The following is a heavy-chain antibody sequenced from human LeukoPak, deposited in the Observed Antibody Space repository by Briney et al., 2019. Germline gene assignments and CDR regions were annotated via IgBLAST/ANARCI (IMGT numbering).Heavy chain of an antibody. CDR3: AGGYKYAYYNYYYMDV. CDR1: GGSFSGYY. D-gene: IGHD5-24*01. J-gene: IGHJ6*03. Sequence: TPSETLSLTCAVYGGSFSGYYWSWIRQPPGKGLEWIGEINHSGSTNYNPSLKSRVTISVDTSKNQFSLKLSSVTAADTAVYYCAGGYKYAYYNYYYMDVWGKGTTVTVSS. V-gene: IGHV4-34*01. CDR2: INHSGST.